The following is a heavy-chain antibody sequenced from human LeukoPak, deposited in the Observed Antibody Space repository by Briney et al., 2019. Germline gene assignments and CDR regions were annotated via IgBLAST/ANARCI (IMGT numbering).Heavy chain of an antibody. CDR1: GFTFSSYA. CDR3: AKDGSPTGGYYDFWSVA. V-gene: IGHV3-23*01. D-gene: IGHD3-3*01. J-gene: IGHJ4*02. CDR2: ISGSGGST. Sequence: PGGSLRLSCAASGFTFSSYAMSWVRQAPGKGLEWVSAISGSGGSTYYADSVKGRFTISRDNSKNTLYLQMNSLRAEDTAVYYCAKDGSPTGGYYDFWSVAGGQGTLVTVSS.